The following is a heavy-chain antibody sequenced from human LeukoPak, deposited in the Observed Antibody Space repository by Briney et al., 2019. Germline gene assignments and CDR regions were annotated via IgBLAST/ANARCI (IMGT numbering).Heavy chain of an antibody. CDR3: AKVGKRSYFDY. CDR2: ISGSGGST. CDR1: GFTFNNYA. Sequence: GGSLRLSCAASGFTFNNYAMSWVRQAPGKGLEWVSTISGSGGSTYYADSVKGRFTISRDNSKNTLYLQMNSLRAEDTAVYYCAKVGKRSYFDYWGQGTLVTVSS. V-gene: IGHV3-23*01. D-gene: IGHD4-23*01. J-gene: IGHJ4*02.